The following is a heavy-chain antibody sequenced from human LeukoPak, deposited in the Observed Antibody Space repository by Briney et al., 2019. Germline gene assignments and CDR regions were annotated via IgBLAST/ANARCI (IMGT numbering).Heavy chain of an antibody. V-gene: IGHV4-39*07. J-gene: IGHJ5*02. CDR3: SREGYSCPNWFDT. Sequence: SETLSLTCSVSDGSISSSRSYWGWIRQTPGKGLEWVGSIYYNGDTYYNPSFKSRVSMSVDTAKNQISLILTSVTAADTAVYYCSREGYSCPNWFDTWGQGTLVTVSS. D-gene: IGHD4-11*01. CDR1: DGSISSSRSY. CDR2: IYYNGDT.